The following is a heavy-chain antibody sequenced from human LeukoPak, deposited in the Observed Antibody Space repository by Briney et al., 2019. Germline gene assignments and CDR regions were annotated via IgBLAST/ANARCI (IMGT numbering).Heavy chain of an antibody. V-gene: IGHV4-59*01. CDR2: MSYRGST. D-gene: IGHD5-24*01. Sequence: SETLSLTCTVSGGSISLYYWTWIRQPPGKELEWIGYMSYRGSTNYNPSLESRVTISVDSSKSQFSLRLTSVTSADTGVYYCARVNKEMPATLSLWYCDVWGRGTLVTVSS. J-gene: IGHJ2*01. CDR3: ARVNKEMPATLSLWYCDV. CDR1: GGSISLYY.